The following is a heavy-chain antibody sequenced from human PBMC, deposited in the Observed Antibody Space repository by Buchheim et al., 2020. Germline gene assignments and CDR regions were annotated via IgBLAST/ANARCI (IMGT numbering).Heavy chain of an antibody. CDR3: ARGSGPTVTTPFDY. CDR2: INANNGNT. Sequence: QVQLVQSGAEVKKPGASVKVSCKASGYTFTNHAMQWVRQAPGQRLEWMGWINANNGNTKYSQNFQGRVTITRDTSASTAYMELSSLRSEDTAVYYCARGSGPTVTTPFDYWGQGTL. V-gene: IGHV1-3*01. CDR1: GYTFTNHA. J-gene: IGHJ4*02. D-gene: IGHD4-17*01.